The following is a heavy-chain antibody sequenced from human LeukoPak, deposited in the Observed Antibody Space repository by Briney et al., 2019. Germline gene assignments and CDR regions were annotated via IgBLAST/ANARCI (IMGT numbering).Heavy chain of an antibody. CDR2: IYYSGST. Sequence: SETLSLTCSVSGGSISSVSYYYWGWIRQPPGKGLEWIGSIYYSGSTYYNPSLKSRVTISVDTSKNQFSLKLSSVTAADTAVYYCARWYSSGWHFDYWGQGTLVTVSS. CDR1: GGSISSVSYYY. D-gene: IGHD6-19*01. V-gene: IGHV4-39*07. J-gene: IGHJ4*02. CDR3: ARWYSSGWHFDY.